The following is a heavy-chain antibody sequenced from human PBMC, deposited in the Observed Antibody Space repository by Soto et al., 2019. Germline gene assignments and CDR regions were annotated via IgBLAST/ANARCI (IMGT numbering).Heavy chain of an antibody. V-gene: IGHV3-21*01. CDR2: ISSSSSYI. Sequence: EVQLVESGGGLVKPGGSLRLSCAASGFTFSSYSMNWVRQAPGKGLEWVSSISSSSSYIYYADSVKGRFTISRDNAKNSLYLQMNSLRAEDTAVYYCARVGGYSYNVDYWGQGTLVTVSS. D-gene: IGHD5-18*01. J-gene: IGHJ4*02. CDR3: ARVGGYSYNVDY. CDR1: GFTFSSYS.